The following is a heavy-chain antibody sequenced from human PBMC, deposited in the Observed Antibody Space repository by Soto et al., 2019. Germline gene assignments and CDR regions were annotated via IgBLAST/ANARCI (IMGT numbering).Heavy chain of an antibody. CDR1: GDSVSSNSAA. D-gene: IGHD4-17*01. V-gene: IGHV6-1*01. Sequence: SQTLSLTCALSGDSVSSNSAAWNWIRQSPSRGLEWLGRTYYRSKWYNDYAVYVKSRITINPDTSKNQLSLQLNSVTPEDTAVYYCARERYGDYGRGTFDIWGQGTMVTVSS. CDR3: ARERYGDYGRGTFDI. J-gene: IGHJ3*02. CDR2: TYYRSKWYN.